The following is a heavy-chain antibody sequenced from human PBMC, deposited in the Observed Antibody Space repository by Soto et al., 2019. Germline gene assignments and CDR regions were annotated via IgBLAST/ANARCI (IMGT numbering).Heavy chain of an antibody. CDR3: ARMPMELDETGYYYGMDV. J-gene: IGHJ6*02. V-gene: IGHV2-70*01. CDR2: IDWDDDK. CDR1: GFSLSTSGMC. D-gene: IGHD1-1*01. Sequence: SGPTLVKPTQTLTLTCTFSGFSLSTSGMCVSWIRQPPGKALEWLALIDWDDDKYYSTSLKTRLTISKVTSKNQVVLTMTNMDPVDTATYYCARMPMELDETGYYYGMDVWGQGTTVTVSS.